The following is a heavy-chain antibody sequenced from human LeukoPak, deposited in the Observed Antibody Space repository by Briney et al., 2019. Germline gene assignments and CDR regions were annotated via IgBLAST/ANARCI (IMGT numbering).Heavy chain of an antibody. V-gene: IGHV3-23*01. D-gene: IGHD6-19*01. J-gene: IGHJ4*02. CDR2: FSESFSGSGGKT. CDR1: GFSFSDYA. CDR3: AKSPERSVAGTQDY. Sequence: PGGSLRLSCAASGFSFSDYAMSWVRQAPGKGLEWVSGFSESFSGSGGKTHSADSVKGRFTISRDNSKNTLYLQMNSLRAEDTAVYYCAKSPERSVAGTQDYWGQGTLVTVSS.